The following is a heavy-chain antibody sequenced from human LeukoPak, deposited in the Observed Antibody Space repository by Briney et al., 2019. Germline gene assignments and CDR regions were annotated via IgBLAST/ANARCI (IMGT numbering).Heavy chain of an antibody. Sequence: SETLSLTCTVSGGSISSGDYYWSWIRQPPGKGLEWIGYIYYSGSTYYNPSLKSRVTISVDTSKNQFSLKLSSVTAADTAVYYCARHSSSWYVSKGSSGAFDIWGQGTMVTVSS. V-gene: IGHV4-30-4*01. CDR1: GGSISSGDYY. J-gene: IGHJ3*02. CDR2: IYYSGST. CDR3: ARHSSSWYVSKGSSGAFDI. D-gene: IGHD6-13*01.